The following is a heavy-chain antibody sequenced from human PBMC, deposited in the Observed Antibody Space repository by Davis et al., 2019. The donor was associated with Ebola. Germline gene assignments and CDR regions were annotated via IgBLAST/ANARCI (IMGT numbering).Heavy chain of an antibody. CDR2: ISSSSSYT. V-gene: IGHV3-21*01. D-gene: IGHD6-6*01. J-gene: IGHJ3*02. CDR3: ARDMSGQLRGRAFDI. Sequence: GEFLKISCAASGFTFSSYSMNWVRQAPGKGLEWVSSISSSSSYTNYADSVKGRFTISRDNAKNSLYLQMNSLRAEDTAVYYCARDMSGQLRGRAFDIWGQGTMVTVSS. CDR1: GFTFSSYS.